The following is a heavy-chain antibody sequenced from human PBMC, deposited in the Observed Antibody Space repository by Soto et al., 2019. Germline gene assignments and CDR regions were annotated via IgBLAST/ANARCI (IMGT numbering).Heavy chain of an antibody. D-gene: IGHD1-1*01. J-gene: IGHJ6*02. CDR3: ARSQAIEPNGNAQALYYGMDV. CDR2: IIPIFGTA. V-gene: IGHV1-69*13. CDR1: GGTFSSYA. Sequence: SVKVSCKASGGTFSSYAISWVRQAPGQGLEWMGGIIPIFGTANYAQKFQGRVTITADESTSTAYMELSSLRPEDTAVYYCARSQAIEPNGNAQALYYGMDVWGQGTTVTVSS.